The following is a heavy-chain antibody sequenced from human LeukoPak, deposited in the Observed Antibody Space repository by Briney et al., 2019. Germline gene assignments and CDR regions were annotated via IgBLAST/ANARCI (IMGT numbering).Heavy chain of an antibody. Sequence: SETLSLTCTVSGGSISSSSYYWGWIRQPPGKGLEWIGSIYYSGSTYYNPSLKSRVTISVDTSKNQFSLKLSSVTAADTAVYYRARDGRVGATPVDYWGQGTLVTVSS. CDR1: GGSISSSSYY. CDR2: IYYSGST. D-gene: IGHD1-26*01. CDR3: ARDGRVGATPVDY. V-gene: IGHV4-39*07. J-gene: IGHJ4*02.